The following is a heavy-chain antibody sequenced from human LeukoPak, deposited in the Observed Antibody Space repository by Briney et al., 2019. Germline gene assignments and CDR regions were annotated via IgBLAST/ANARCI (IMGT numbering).Heavy chain of an antibody. Sequence: GESLQISCKGSEYSFTTYWIGWVRQMPGKGLEWMGFIYPGDSDTRYSPSFQGQVTVSADKSSSTAYLQWSSLKASDTAMYYCARSVATISFDYWGQGTLVTVSS. D-gene: IGHD5-12*01. CDR2: IYPGDSDT. CDR1: EYSFTTYW. V-gene: IGHV5-51*01. CDR3: ARSVATISFDY. J-gene: IGHJ4*02.